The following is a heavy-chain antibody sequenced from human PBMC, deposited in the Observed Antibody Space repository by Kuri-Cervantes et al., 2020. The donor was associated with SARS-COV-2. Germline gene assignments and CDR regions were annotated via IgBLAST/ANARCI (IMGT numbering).Heavy chain of an antibody. CDR2: IIPIFGIA. CDR3: ARDQSRDYDILTGYTANYYYYYMDV. J-gene: IGHJ6*03. V-gene: IGHV1-69*10. D-gene: IGHD3-9*01. CDR1: GGTFSSYA. Sequence: SVKVSCKASGGTFSSYAISWVRQAPGQGLEWMGGIIPIFGIANYAQKFQGRVTITADKSTSTAYMELSSLRSEDTAVYYCARDQSRDYDILTGYTANYYYYYMDVWGKGTTVTVSS.